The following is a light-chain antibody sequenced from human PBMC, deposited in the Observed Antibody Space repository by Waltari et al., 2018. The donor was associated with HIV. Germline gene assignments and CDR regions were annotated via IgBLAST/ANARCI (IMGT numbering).Light chain of an antibody. J-gene: IGKJ1*01. CDR3: QQSYSSWT. V-gene: IGKV1-39*01. CDR2: AAS. CDR1: QSISSY. Sequence: DIQMTQSPSSLSASVGDRVTIACRASQSISSYLNWYQQKPGKAPKVLIYAASSLQSGVPSRLSGSGSGTDFTLTINSLQPEDFATYFCQQSYSSWTFGQGTKVEIK.